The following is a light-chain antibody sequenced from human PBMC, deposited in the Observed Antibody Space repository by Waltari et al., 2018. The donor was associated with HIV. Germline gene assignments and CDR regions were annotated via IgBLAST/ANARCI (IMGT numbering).Light chain of an antibody. CDR2: EVY. CDR1: QNIGDD. Sequence: DIQMTQSPSSLSASVGDRVTITCRASQNIGDDLGWYQQRPGKAATRRIYEVYTLQYGVPARIYGSGVGTEFTLTITSLQPEDVATYDCLNYNFDPWTFGQGTKVEIK. V-gene: IGKV1-17*01. J-gene: IGKJ1*01. CDR3: LNYNFDPWT.